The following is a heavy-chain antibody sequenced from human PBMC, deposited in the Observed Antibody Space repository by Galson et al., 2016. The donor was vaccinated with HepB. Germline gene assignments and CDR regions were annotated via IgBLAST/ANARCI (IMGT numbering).Heavy chain of an antibody. J-gene: IGHJ6*02. CDR1: GYSFSSYA. CDR2: IHGGNGDT. Sequence: SVKVSCKASGYSFSSYAIHWVRQAPGQRLEWMGWIHGGNGDTMYSQNFQGRATITRDTSASTAYMELRSLRSADTAVFYCATGVHWRGAPRNYHGLDVWGQGTTVTVSS. D-gene: IGHD3-3*01. CDR3: ATGVHWRGAPRNYHGLDV. V-gene: IGHV1-3*01.